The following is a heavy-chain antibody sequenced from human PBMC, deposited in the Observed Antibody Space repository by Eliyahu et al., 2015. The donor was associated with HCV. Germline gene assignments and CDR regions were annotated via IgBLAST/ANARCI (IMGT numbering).Heavy chain of an antibody. D-gene: IGHD5-12*01. Sequence: QVQLVQSGAEVKKPGASVKVSCKASGYTFTSYAMHWVRQAPGQRLEWMGWINAGNGNTKYSQKFQGRVTITRDTSASTAYMELSSLRSEDTAVYYCAREGKWATSSKDRGCFDYWGQGTLVTVSS. J-gene: IGHJ4*02. CDR1: GYTFTSYA. CDR2: INAGNGNT. V-gene: IGHV1-3*01. CDR3: AREGKWATSSKDRGCFDY.